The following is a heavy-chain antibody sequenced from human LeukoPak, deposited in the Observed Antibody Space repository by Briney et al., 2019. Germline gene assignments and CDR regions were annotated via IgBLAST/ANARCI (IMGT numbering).Heavy chain of an antibody. CDR2: IDLNGNHI. Sequence: GSPRLSCVGSGFPFSSYSMNWVRPAPGKGLEWVSSIDLNGNHINYADSVKDRFTISRDNAKNSLFLQMDSLRVEDTAVYYCARDRGLGLPNWFTSWGQGTLVTVSS. V-gene: IGHV3-21*01. D-gene: IGHD2-15*01. J-gene: IGHJ5*01. CDR3: ARDRGLGLPNWFTS. CDR1: GFPFSSYS.